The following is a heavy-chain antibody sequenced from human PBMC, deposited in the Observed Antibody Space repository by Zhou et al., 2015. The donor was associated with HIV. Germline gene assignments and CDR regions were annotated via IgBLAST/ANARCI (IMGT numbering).Heavy chain of an antibody. V-gene: IGHV1-69*08. CDR3: ARDLELRGLNYYDSSGYAFDI. D-gene: IGHD3-22*01. J-gene: IGHJ3*02. CDR1: GGTFSSYT. Sequence: QVQLVQSGAEVKKPGSSVKVSCKASGGTFSSYTISWVRQAPGQGLEWMGRIIPILGIANYAQKFQGRVTITADKSTSTAYMELSSLRSEDTAVYYCARDLELRGLNYYDSSGYAFDIWGQGTMVTVSS. CDR2: IIPILGIA.